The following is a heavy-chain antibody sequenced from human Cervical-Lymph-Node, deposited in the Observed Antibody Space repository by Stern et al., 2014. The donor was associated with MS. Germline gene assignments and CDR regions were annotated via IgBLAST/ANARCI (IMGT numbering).Heavy chain of an antibody. D-gene: IGHD3-3*01. CDR1: GFSFTSSRMG. CDR2: IYWDDDT. J-gene: IGHJ4*02. V-gene: IGHV2-5*02. Sequence: QVTLRESGPTLVKPTQTLTLTCTFSGFSFTSSRMGVGWIRQPPGKALEWLAPIYWDDDTRYSPSLKTRLTMTKDNSKSQVVLRRTNMAPEDTGTYYCARTDYSLLSGYSHFDYCGQGAPVTVSS. CDR3: ARTDYSLLSGYSHFDY.